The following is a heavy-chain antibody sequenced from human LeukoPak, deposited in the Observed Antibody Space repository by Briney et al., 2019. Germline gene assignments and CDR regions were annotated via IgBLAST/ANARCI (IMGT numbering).Heavy chain of an antibody. V-gene: IGHV4-34*01. J-gene: IGHJ6*02. CDR1: GFTFSSYG. CDR3: ARAGITIFFTPYYYGMGV. CDR2: INHSGST. Sequence: GSLRLSCAASGFTFSSYGVHWVRQPPGKGLEWIGEINHSGSTNYNPSLKSRVTISVDTSKNQFSLKLSSVTAADTAVYYCARAGITIFFTPYYYGMGVWGQGITVTVSS. D-gene: IGHD3-9*01.